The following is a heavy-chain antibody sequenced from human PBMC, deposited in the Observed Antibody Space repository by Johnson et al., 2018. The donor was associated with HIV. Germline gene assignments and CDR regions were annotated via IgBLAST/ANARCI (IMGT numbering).Heavy chain of an antibody. CDR2: IKQDGSEK. Sequence: VQLVESGGGLVQPGGSLRLSCAASGFTFSSYWMSWVRQAPGMGLEWVANIKQDGSEKYYADSVKGRFTISRDNSKNTLYLQMNSLRAEDTAVYYCARAGCGGDCSTDAFDIWGQGTMVTVSS. CDR1: GFTFSSYW. V-gene: IGHV3-7*03. D-gene: IGHD2-21*02. CDR3: ARAGCGGDCSTDAFDI. J-gene: IGHJ3*02.